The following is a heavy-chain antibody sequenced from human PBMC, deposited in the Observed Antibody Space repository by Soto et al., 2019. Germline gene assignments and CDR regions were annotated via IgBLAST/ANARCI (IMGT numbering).Heavy chain of an antibody. J-gene: IGHJ3*02. Sequence: GGSLRLSCAASGFTFSYYYMSGVRQMPGKGLEWMGIIHPGDSDTRYSPSFQGQVTISADKSISTAYLQWSSLKASDTAMFYCARGGYSGNSKDPFYIWGPGTMVTVSS. CDR2: IHPGDSDT. CDR1: GFTFSYYY. V-gene: IGHV5-51*01. D-gene: IGHD6-25*01. CDR3: ARGGYSGNSKDPFYI.